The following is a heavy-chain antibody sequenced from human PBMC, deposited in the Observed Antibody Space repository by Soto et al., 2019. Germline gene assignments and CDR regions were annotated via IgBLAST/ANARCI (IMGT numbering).Heavy chain of an antibody. Sequence: PGGSLRLSCTASGFTFSTYAMSWIRQAPGKGLEWVSYISSSGSTIYYADSVKGRFTISRDNAKNSLYLQMNSLRAEDTAVYYCSGYYSYAFDIWGQGTMVTVS. J-gene: IGHJ3*02. CDR3: SGYYSYAFDI. CDR2: ISSSGSTI. D-gene: IGHD3-22*01. V-gene: IGHV3-11*01. CDR1: GFTFSTYA.